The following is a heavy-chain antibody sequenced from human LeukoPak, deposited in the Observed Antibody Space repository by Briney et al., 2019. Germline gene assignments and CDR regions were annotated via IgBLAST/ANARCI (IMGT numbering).Heavy chain of an antibody. D-gene: IGHD1-26*01. CDR2: IYYSGST. CDR1: GGSFSGYY. V-gene: IGHV4-34*01. Sequence: PSETLSLTCAVYGGSFSGYYWSWIRQPPGKGLEWIGSIYYSGSTYFNPSLKSRVTISVDTSKNQFSLKLSSVTAADTAVYYCARPRLGATPFDAFDIWGQGTMVTVSS. CDR3: ARPRLGATPFDAFDI. J-gene: IGHJ3*02.